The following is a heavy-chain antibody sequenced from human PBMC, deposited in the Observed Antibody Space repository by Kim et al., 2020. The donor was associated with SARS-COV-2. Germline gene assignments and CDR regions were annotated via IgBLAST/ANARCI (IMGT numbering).Heavy chain of an antibody. D-gene: IGHD2-21*02. V-gene: IGHV1-46*01. CDR2: ST. J-gene: IGHJ4*02. Sequence: STSYAQKFQGRVTMTRDTSTSTVYMELSSLRSEDTAVYYCARDSMTAVDYWGQGTLVTVSS. CDR3: ARDSMTAVDY.